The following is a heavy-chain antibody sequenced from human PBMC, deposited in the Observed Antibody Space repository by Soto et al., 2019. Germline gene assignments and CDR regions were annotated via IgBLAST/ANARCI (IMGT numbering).Heavy chain of an antibody. CDR2: IITILGSA. CDR3: ASRERVDAFDV. V-gene: IGHV1-69*01. CDR1: GGTLSNYA. Sequence: QVQLLQSGAEVKKPGSSVKVSCKASGGTLSNYAISWVRQAPGQGLEWMGGIITILGSANYAQKFQDRVTITADESTRTTYMELSSLRSEDAAVYFCASRERVDAFDVWGQGTMVTVSS. J-gene: IGHJ3*01. D-gene: IGHD1-26*01.